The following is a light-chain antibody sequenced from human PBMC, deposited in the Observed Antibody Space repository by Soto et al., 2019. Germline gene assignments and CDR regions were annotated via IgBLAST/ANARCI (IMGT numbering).Light chain of an antibody. V-gene: IGLV2-8*01. CDR2: EVN. CDR1: SSDIGAYNY. Sequence: QSALTQPASVSGSPGQSITISCTGSSSDIGAYNYVSWFQQYPGKAPKLMIYEVNKRPSGVPDRFSGSKSGNTASLTVSGLQAEDEADYYCSSYAGSSNVFGTGTKVTVL. CDR3: SSYAGSSNV. J-gene: IGLJ1*01.